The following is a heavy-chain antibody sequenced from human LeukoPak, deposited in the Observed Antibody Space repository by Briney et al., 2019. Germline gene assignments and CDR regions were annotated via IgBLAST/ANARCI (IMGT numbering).Heavy chain of an antibody. J-gene: IGHJ5*02. D-gene: IGHD4-23*01. Sequence: GGSLRLSCAASGFTFSSSAMNWVRQAPGKGLEWVSYISSGTSNIYYADSVKGRFTISRDNAKNSLYLQMNSLRAEDTAVYYCARDVTYYGGDWFDPWGEGTLVTVCS. CDR1: GFTFSSSA. CDR2: ISSGTSNI. V-gene: IGHV3-48*04. CDR3: ARDVTYYGGDWFDP.